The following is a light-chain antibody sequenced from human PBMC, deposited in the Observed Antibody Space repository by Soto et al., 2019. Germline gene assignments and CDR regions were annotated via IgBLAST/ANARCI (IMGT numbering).Light chain of an antibody. V-gene: IGKV3-15*01. Sequence: GERATLSCRASQSVSSNLAWYQQKPGQAPRLLIYGASTRATGIPARFSGSGSGTEFTLTISSLQSEDFAIYYCQQYNNWPQTFG. J-gene: IGKJ1*01. CDR3: QQYNNWPQT. CDR2: GAS. CDR1: QSVSSN.